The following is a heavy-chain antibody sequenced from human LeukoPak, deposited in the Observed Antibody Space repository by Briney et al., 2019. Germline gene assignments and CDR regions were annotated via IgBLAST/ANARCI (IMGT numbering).Heavy chain of an antibody. D-gene: IGHD6-13*01. CDR3: AKDRVGSWYFSNYYYYGMDV. J-gene: IGHJ6*02. CDR2: ISYDGSNK. Sequence: SGGSLRLSCAASGFTFSSYAMHWVRQAPGKGLEWVAVISYDGSNKYYADSVKGRFTISRDNSKNTLYLQMNSLRAEDTAVYYCAKDRVGSWYFSNYYYYGMDVWGQGTTVTVSS. V-gene: IGHV3-30-3*01. CDR1: GFTFSSYA.